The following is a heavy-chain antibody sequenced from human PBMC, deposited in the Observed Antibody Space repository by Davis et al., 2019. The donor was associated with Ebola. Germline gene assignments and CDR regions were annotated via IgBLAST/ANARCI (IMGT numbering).Heavy chain of an antibody. CDR2: ISSSSSYI. CDR1: GFTFSSYS. D-gene: IGHD2-2*01. Sequence: GGSLRLSCAASGFTFSSYSMNWVRQAPGKGLEWVSSISSSSSYIYYADSVKGRFTISRANAKNSLYLQMNSLRAEDTAVYYCAREDQLLMDLWFDPWGQGTLVTVSS. CDR3: AREDQLLMDLWFDP. J-gene: IGHJ5*02. V-gene: IGHV3-21*01.